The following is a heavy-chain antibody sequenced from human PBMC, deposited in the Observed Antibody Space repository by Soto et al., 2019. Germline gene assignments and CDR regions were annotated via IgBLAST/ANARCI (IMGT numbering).Heavy chain of an antibody. J-gene: IGHJ4*02. CDR2: INNDGTST. V-gene: IGHV3-74*01. CDR1: GFTFSSQW. D-gene: IGHD5-18*01. CDR3: ASWRGGYTYGLDH. Sequence: EVQLVESGGGLVQPGGSLRLSCAASGFTFSSQWLHWVRQAPGKGLVWISRINNDGTSTNYAHSVKGRFTVSSDNAKQTMSLQMNRLRAEDTAVYYCASWRGGYTYGLDHWGQGALGTAS.